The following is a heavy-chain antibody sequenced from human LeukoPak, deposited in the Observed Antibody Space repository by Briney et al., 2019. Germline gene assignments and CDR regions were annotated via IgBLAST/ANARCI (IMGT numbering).Heavy chain of an antibody. CDR1: GYTFTSYG. Sequence: GASVKVSCKASGYTFTSYGISWVRQAPGQGLEWMGWISAYNGNTNYAQKLQGRVTMTTDTSTSTAYMELRSLRSDDTAVYYCARALKDKDYGAPHYFDYWGQGTLVTVSS. CDR3: ARALKDKDYGAPHYFDY. V-gene: IGHV1-18*01. J-gene: IGHJ4*02. CDR2: ISAYNGNT. D-gene: IGHD4-17*01.